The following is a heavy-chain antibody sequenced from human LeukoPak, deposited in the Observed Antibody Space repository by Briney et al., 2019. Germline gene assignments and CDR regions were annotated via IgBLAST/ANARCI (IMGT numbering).Heavy chain of an antibody. Sequence: GASVKVSCKASGYTFTGYYMHWVRQAPGQGLEWMGWINPNSGGTNYAQKFQGRVTMTRDTPISTAYMELSRLRSDDTAVYYCARDLTTGTTGNLDYWGQGTLVTVSS. CDR1: GYTFTGYY. D-gene: IGHD1-1*01. V-gene: IGHV1-2*02. CDR3: ARDLTTGTTGNLDY. CDR2: INPNSGGT. J-gene: IGHJ4*02.